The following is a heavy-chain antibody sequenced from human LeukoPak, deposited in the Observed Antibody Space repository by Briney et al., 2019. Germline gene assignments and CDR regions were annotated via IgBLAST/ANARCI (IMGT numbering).Heavy chain of an antibody. CDR3: ARGHYSPWDHCFDY. J-gene: IGHJ4*02. Sequence: PGGSLRLSCAASGFTFSSYSMNWVRQAPGKGLEWVSSISSSSSYIYYADSVKGRFTISRDNAKNSLYLQMNNLRADDTAVYYCARGHYSPWDHCFDYWGQGSLVTVSS. D-gene: IGHD5-18*01. CDR2: ISSSSSYI. CDR1: GFTFSSYS. V-gene: IGHV3-21*01.